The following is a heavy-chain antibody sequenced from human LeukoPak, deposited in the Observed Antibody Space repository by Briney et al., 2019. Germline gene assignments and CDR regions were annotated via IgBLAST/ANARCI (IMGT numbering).Heavy chain of an antibody. CDR2: IYYSGST. J-gene: IGHJ6*03. Sequence: SETLSLTCTVSGGSISSSSYYWGWIRQPPGKGLEWIGSIYYSGSTYYNPSLKSRVTTSVDTSKNQFSLKLSSVTAADTAVYYCARKTGYTYGLRGENYYYYYMDVWGKGTTVTVSS. CDR1: GGSISSSSYY. V-gene: IGHV4-39*01. D-gene: IGHD5-18*01. CDR3: ARKTGYTYGLRGENYYYYYMDV.